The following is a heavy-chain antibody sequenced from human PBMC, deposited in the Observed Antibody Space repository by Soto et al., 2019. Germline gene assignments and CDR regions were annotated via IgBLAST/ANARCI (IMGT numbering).Heavy chain of an antibody. J-gene: IGHJ3*02. CDR3: ARGCTVTTCAFDI. V-gene: IGHV3-64*01. Sequence: GGSLRLSCAASGFTFSSYAMHWVRQAPGKGLEYVSAISSNGGSTYYANSVKGRFTISRDNSKNTLYLQMGSLRAEDMAVYYCARGCTVTTCAFDIWGQGTMVTVS. CDR1: GFTFSSYA. CDR2: ISSNGGST. D-gene: IGHD4-17*01.